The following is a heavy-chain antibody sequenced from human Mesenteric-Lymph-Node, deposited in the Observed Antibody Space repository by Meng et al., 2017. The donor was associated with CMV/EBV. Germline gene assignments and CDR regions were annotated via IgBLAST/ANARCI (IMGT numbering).Heavy chain of an antibody. V-gene: IGHV3-21*01. CDR2: ISSSSSYI. CDR3: ASTRYSSSWLFDY. Sequence: AASGFKFGSYAMHWVRQAPGKGLEWVSSISSSSSYIYYADSVKGRFTISRDNAKNSLYLQMNSLRAEDTAVYYCASTRYSSSWLFDYWGQGTLVTVSS. D-gene: IGHD6-13*01. J-gene: IGHJ4*02. CDR1: GFKFGSYA.